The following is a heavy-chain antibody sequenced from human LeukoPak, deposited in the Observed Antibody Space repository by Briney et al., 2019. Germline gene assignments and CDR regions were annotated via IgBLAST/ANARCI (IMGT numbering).Heavy chain of an antibody. Sequence: ASVKVSCKASGYTFTSYGISWVRQAPGQGLEWMGIINPGDSSTSYEQKFQGRVTVTRDTSTTTVYMELSSLRSEDTAVYYCARDPIVGATGSVDQWGQGTRVTVSS. CDR2: INPGDSST. D-gene: IGHD1-26*01. J-gene: IGHJ4*02. V-gene: IGHV1-46*01. CDR3: ARDPIVGATGSVDQ. CDR1: GYTFTSYG.